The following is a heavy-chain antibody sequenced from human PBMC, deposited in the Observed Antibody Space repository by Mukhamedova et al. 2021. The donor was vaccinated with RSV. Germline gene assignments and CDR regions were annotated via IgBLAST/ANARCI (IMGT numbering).Heavy chain of an antibody. D-gene: IGHD3-16*01. V-gene: IGHV3-11*04. Sequence: VKGRFTISWDTAKNSLYLQMDGLRVEDTAVYYCARSYGGTALDHWGQGTLVTVSS. J-gene: IGHJ4*02. CDR3: ARSYGGTALDH.